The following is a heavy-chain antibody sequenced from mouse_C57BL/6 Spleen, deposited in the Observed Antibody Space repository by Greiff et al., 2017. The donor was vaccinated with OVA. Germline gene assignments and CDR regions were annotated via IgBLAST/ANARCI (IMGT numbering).Heavy chain of an antibody. CDR2: IDPANGNT. Sequence: VHVKQSVAELVRPGASFHFSFPSSVFTFTHTYMHWVKQRPEQGLEWIGRIDPANGNTKYAPKFQGKATITADTSSNTAYLQLSSLTSEDTAIYYCARSLTEGLYWGQGTTLTVSS. CDR1: VFTFTHTY. V-gene: IGHV14-3*01. CDR3: ARSLTEGLY. D-gene: IGHD3-1*01. J-gene: IGHJ2*01.